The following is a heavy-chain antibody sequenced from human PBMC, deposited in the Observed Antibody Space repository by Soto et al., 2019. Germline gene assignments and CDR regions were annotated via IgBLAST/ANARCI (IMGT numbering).Heavy chain of an antibody. Sequence: PSETLSLTWTVSGGSISSSNYYWGWIRQPPGKGLEWIGSIYYSGSTYYNPSLKSRVTISVDTSKNQFSLKLNSVTAADTAVYYCARVSGSYYYGMDVWGQGTTVTVSS. CDR3: ARVSGSYYYGMDV. CDR1: GGSISSSNYY. V-gene: IGHV4-39*07. CDR2: IYYSGST. J-gene: IGHJ6*02.